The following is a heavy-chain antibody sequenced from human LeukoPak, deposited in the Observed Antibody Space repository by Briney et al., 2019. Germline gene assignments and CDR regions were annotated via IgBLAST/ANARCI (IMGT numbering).Heavy chain of an antibody. V-gene: IGHV3-23*01. CDR1: GFTFSSYA. D-gene: IGHD5-18*01. CDR2: ISGSGGST. CDR3: AKNGKYSYGPSPFDY. J-gene: IGHJ4*02. Sequence: GGSLRLSCAASGFTFSSYAMSWVRQAPGKGLEWVSAISGSGGSTYYADSVKGRFTISRDNSKNTLYLQMNSLRAEDTAVYYCAKNGKYSYGPSPFDYWGQGTLVTVSS.